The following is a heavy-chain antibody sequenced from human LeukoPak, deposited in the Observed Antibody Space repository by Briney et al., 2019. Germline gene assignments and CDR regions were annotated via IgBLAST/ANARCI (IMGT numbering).Heavy chain of an antibody. Sequence: GGSLRLSCAASGFTFSSFGMHWVRQAPGKGLEWVAFISYGGSNDYYADSVKGRFTISRDNSKNTLYLQMNSLRVEDTAVYYCARTVFGAYNWFDPWGQGALVTVSS. CDR2: ISYGGSND. V-gene: IGHV3-30*03. D-gene: IGHD3-3*01. J-gene: IGHJ5*02. CDR3: ARTVFGAYNWFDP. CDR1: GFTFSSFG.